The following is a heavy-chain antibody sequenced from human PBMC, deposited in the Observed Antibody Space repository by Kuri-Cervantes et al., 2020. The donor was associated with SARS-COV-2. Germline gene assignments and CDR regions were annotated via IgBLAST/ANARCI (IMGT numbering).Heavy chain of an antibody. CDR1: GFTFSSYA. CDR2: ISYDGSNK. Sequence: GESLKISCAASGFTFSSYAMHWVRQAPGKGLEWVAVISYDGSNKYYADSVKGRFTISRDNSKNTLYLQMNSLRAEDTAVYYCARDRVVEAFDIWGQGTMVTVSS. V-gene: IGHV3-30-3*01. D-gene: IGHD2-15*01. CDR3: ARDRVVEAFDI. J-gene: IGHJ3*02.